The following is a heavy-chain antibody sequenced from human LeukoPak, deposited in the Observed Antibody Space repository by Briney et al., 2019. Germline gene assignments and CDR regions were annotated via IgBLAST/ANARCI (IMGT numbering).Heavy chain of an antibody. CDR1: GGTFSSYA. CDR3: ARDDGSGSYYNGPYYYYGMDV. J-gene: IGHJ6*02. D-gene: IGHD3-10*01. Sequence: SVEVSCKASGGTFSSYAISWVRQAPGQGLEWMGGIIPIFGTANYAQKFQGRVTITADESTSTAYMELSSLRSEDTAVYYCARDDGSGSYYNGPYYYYGMDVWGQGTTVTVSS. V-gene: IGHV1-69*13. CDR2: IIPIFGTA.